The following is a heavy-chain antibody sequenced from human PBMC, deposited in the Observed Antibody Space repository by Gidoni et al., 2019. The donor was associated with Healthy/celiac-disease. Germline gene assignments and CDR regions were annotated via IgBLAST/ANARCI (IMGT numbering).Heavy chain of an antibody. CDR1: GDSVPSNSAA. D-gene: IGHD6-13*01. Sequence: QVQRQQSGPGLVKPSQTLSLTGAISGDSVPSNSAAWNWIRQSPSRGLEWLGRTYYRSKWYNDYAVSVKSRITINPDTSKNRFSLQLNSVTPEDTAVYYCARGQGIAAAGTWFDPWSQGTLVTVSS. CDR3: ARGQGIAAAGTWFDP. V-gene: IGHV6-1*01. J-gene: IGHJ5*02. CDR2: TYYRSKWYN.